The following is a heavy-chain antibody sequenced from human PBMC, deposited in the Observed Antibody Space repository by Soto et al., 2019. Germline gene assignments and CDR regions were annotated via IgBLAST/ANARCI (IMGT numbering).Heavy chain of an antibody. Sequence: EVQLVESGGGLVQPGGPLSLPGEALGLTLIGFWLSWFAQAQGKGRRGVPKKKQEGGEKYYVDSVKGRFTISRDNAKNSLYLQMNSLRAEDTAVYYCARVLYCSSTSCYEKYYYYYYYMDVWGKGTTVTVSS. D-gene: IGHD2-2*01. CDR3: ARVLYCSSTSCYEKYYYYYYYMDV. CDR2: KKQEGGEK. J-gene: IGHJ6*03. V-gene: IGHV3-7*01. CDR1: GLTLIGFW.